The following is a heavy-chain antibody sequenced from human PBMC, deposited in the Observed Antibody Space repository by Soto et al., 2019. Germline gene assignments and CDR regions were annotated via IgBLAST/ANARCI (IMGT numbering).Heavy chain of an antibody. Sequence: EVQLVESGGGLVKPGGSLRLSCAASGFTFSHAWMNWVRQAPGKGLEWVGRIKSKTDGGATDYAAPVKGRFTISRDDSKNTLYLQMNSLKTEDTAMYFCTTFRYYCDSSGYYLWDFWGQGTLVTVSS. J-gene: IGHJ4*02. D-gene: IGHD3-22*01. V-gene: IGHV3-15*07. CDR3: TTFRYYCDSSGYYLWDF. CDR2: IKSKTDGGAT. CDR1: GFTFSHAW.